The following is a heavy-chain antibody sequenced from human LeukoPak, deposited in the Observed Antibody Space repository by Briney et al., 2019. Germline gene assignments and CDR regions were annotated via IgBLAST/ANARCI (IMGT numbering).Heavy chain of an antibody. J-gene: IGHJ4*02. D-gene: IGHD6-13*01. Sequence: GGSLRLSCTASGFTFSSYTMSWVRQAPGKGLKWVSTISTGGGNTYYADSVQGRFTVSRDDSKNTLYLQMNSLRAEDTAVYYCAREWRSWYRSGFDYWGQGTLVTVSS. CDR3: AREWRSWYRSGFDY. CDR2: ISTGGGNT. CDR1: GFTFSSYT. V-gene: IGHV3-23*01.